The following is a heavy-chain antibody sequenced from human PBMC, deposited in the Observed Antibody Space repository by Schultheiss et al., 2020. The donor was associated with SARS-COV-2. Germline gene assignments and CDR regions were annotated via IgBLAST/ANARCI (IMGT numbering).Heavy chain of an antibody. J-gene: IGHJ2*01. D-gene: IGHD6-6*01. Sequence: GSLRLSCAVYGGSFSGYYWSWIRQPPGKGLEWIGEINHSGSTNYNPSLKSRVTISVDTSKNQFSLNLTSVTAADTAVYYCARRGPRSSSYFDLWGRGTLVTVSS. CDR1: GGSFSGYY. CDR3: ARRGPRSSSYFDL. CDR2: INHSGST. V-gene: IGHV4-34*01.